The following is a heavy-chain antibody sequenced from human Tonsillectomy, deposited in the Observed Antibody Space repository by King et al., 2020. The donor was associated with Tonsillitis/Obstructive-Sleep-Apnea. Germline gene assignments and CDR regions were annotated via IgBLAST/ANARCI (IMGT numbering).Heavy chain of an antibody. CDR3: ARGYGCTPSRWYCDL. V-gene: IGHV4-34*01. CDR1: GGSFSGYY. J-gene: IGHJ2*01. CDR2: INHSGST. Sequence: VQLQQWGAGLLKPSETLSLTCAVYGGSFSGYYWSWIRQPPGKGLEWIGEINHSGSTNYNPSLKSRVTISVDTSKNQFSMKLCSVTAADTAVYYCARGYGCTPSRWYCDLLGRGTLVTVSS. D-gene: IGHD4-23*01.